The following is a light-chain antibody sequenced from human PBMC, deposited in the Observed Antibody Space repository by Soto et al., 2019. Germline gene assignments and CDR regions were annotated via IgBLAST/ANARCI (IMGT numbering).Light chain of an antibody. CDR1: QSVSTS. CDR2: GAS. Sequence: EIVMTQSPATLSVSPGERATLSCRASQSVSTSLAWYQQKPGQAPRLLIYGASTRATGIPARFSGSGSGTEFTLTISSLQSVDFAVYYCQQYNNWPPWTFGQGTKVDIK. CDR3: QQYNNWPPWT. J-gene: IGKJ1*01. V-gene: IGKV3-15*01.